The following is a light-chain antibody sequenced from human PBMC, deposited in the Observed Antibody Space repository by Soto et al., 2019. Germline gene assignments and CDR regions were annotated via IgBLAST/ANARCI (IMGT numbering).Light chain of an antibody. CDR2: GAS. Sequence: EIVLTQSPGSLSLSPGERATLSCRASQSVSSDLAWYQQKPGQAPRLLIYGASTRVTGIPARFSGSGSGTEFTLTISNLQSEDFAFYYCQQYNNWPLTFGGGTKVDIK. V-gene: IGKV3-15*01. CDR3: QQYNNWPLT. CDR1: QSVSSD. J-gene: IGKJ4*01.